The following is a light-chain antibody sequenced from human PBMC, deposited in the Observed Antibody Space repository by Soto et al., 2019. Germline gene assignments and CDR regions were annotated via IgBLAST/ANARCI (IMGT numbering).Light chain of an antibody. Sequence: EIVLTQSPGTLSLSPGERATLSCRASQSVSSSYLAWYQQKPGQAPRLLIYGASSRATGSPDRFSGSGSRTDFTLKISRVEAEDVGVYYCMQSIQLPWTFGQGTKVEIK. CDR2: GAS. J-gene: IGKJ1*01. CDR3: MQSIQLPWT. V-gene: IGKV3-20*01. CDR1: QSVSSSY.